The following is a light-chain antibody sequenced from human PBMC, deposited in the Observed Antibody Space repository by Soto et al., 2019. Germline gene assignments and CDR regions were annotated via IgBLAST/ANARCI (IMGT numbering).Light chain of an antibody. CDR2: RNN. Sequence: SVLTQPPSASGTPGQRVTISCSGSSSNIGSNYVYWYQQLPGTAPKLLIYRNNQRPSGVPDRFSGSKSGTSASLAISGLRSEDEADYYCAAWDDRVFGGGTKLTVL. CDR1: SSNIGSNY. CDR3: AAWDDRV. J-gene: IGLJ2*01. V-gene: IGLV1-47*01.